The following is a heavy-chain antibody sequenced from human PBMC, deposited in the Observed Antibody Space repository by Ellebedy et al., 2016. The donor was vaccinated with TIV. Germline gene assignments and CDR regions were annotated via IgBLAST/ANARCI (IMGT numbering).Heavy chain of an antibody. CDR2: IIPILGIA. D-gene: IGHD5-24*01. V-gene: IGHV1-69*04. CDR1: GGTFSSYA. J-gene: IGHJ5*02. CDR3: ARDRIRDGYNLDHLP. Sequence: ASVKVSCKASGGTFSSYAISWVRQAPGQGLEWMGRIIPILGIANYAQKFQGRVTITADKSTSTAYMELSSLRSEDTAMYYCARDRIRDGYNLDHLPWGQGTLVTVSS.